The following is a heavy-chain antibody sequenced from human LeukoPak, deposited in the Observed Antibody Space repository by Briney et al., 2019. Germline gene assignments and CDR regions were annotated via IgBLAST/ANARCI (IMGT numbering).Heavy chain of an antibody. D-gene: IGHD1-26*01. J-gene: IGHJ4*02. CDR1: ARSTTSGSYY. Sequence: ASERLSLACPVYARSTTSGSYYCSWIRQPAGNGLEWIGRIYTNGHTNYDPSLKSRVTISADTSKNQSALNLSSVTAADTAVYYCARVGVGATTVDYWGQGTLVTVSS. CDR3: ARVGVGATTVDY. CDR2: IYTNGHT. V-gene: IGHV4-61*02.